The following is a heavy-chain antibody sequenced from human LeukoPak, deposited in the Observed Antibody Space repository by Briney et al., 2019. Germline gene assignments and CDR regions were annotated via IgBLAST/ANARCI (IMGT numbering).Heavy chain of an antibody. Sequence: GGSLRLSCAASGFTFNNYGMHWVRQAPGKGLEWVTFIRFDGRNKYYADSVKGRFTISRDNSKNTLYLQMNSLRAEDTAVYYCAKDWDIVVVPAAKFFDYWGQGTLVTVSS. CDR2: IRFDGRNK. J-gene: IGHJ4*02. D-gene: IGHD2-2*01. CDR1: GFTFNNYG. CDR3: AKDWDIVVVPAAKFFDY. V-gene: IGHV3-30*02.